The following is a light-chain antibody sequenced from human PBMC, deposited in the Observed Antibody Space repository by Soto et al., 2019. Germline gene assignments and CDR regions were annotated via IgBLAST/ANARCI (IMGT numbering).Light chain of an antibody. CDR1: QSVLYSSNNKDY. V-gene: IGKV4-1*01. Sequence: DIVLTQSPDSLAVSLGERATINCKSSQSVLYSSNNKDYLAWYQQKPGQPPKLLIYWASTRESGVPDRFSGSGSGTDFTLTISSLQAEDVAAYYCQQYYSTPLTFGGGIKVEIK. CDR2: WAS. CDR3: QQYYSTPLT. J-gene: IGKJ4*01.